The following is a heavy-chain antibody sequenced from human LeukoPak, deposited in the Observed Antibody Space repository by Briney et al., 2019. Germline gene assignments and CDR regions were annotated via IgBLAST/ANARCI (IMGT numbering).Heavy chain of an antibody. CDR2: IYYSGNT. CDR3: ARQTGSGLFILP. D-gene: IGHD3/OR15-3a*01. CDR1: GGSISSSY. Sequence: PSETLSLTCTVSGGSISSSYWSWIRQPAGKGLEWIGSIYYSGNTYYNASLKSQVSISIDTSKNQFSLKLTSVTAADTAVYYCARQTGSGLFILPGGQGTLVTVSS. J-gene: IGHJ4*02. V-gene: IGHV4-59*05.